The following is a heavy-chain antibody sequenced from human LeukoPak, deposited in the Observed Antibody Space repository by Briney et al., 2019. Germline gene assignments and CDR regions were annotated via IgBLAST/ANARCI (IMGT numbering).Heavy chain of an antibody. D-gene: IGHD2-2*01. CDR3: ARDSGGYCSSTSCQIDY. J-gene: IGHJ4*02. Sequence: GGSLRLSCAASGFTFSSYAMHWVRQAPGKGLEWVAVISYDGSNKYYADFVKGRFTISRDNSKNTLYLQTNSLRAEDTAVYYCARDSGGYCSSTSCQIDYWGQGTLVTVSS. V-gene: IGHV3-30-3*01. CDR2: ISYDGSNK. CDR1: GFTFSSYA.